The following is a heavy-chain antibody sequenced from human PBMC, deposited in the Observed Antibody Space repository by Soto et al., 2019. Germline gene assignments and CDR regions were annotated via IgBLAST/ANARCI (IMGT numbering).Heavy chain of an antibody. CDR3: ARMASFYCSGGSCYATYGMDV. CDR2: ISYDGSNK. CDR1: GFTFSSYA. Sequence: QVQLVESGGGVVQPGRSLRLSCAASGFTFSSYAMHWVRQAPGKGLEWVAVISYDGSNKYYADSVKGRFTISRDNSKNTLYLQMNSLRAEDTAVYYCARMASFYCSGGSCYATYGMDVWGQGTTVTVSS. V-gene: IGHV3-30-3*01. J-gene: IGHJ6*02. D-gene: IGHD2-15*01.